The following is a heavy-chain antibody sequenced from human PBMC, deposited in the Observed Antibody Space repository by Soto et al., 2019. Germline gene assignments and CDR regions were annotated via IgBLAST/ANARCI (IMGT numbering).Heavy chain of an antibody. V-gene: IGHV3-23*01. D-gene: IGHD4-17*01. CDR3: AKDRHDYGDYDDLGY. Sequence: GGSLRLSCAASGFTFSSYAMSWVRQAPGKGLEWVSAISGSGGSTYYADSVKGRFTISRDNSKNTLYLQMNSLRAEDTAVYYCAKDRHDYGDYDDLGYWGQGTLVTVSS. CDR1: GFTFSSYA. CDR2: ISGSGGST. J-gene: IGHJ4*02.